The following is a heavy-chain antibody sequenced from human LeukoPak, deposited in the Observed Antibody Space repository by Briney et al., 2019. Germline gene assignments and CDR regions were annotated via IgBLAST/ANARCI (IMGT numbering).Heavy chain of an antibody. J-gene: IGHJ4*02. V-gene: IGHV3-30*18. Sequence: PGGSLRLSCAASGFTFSSYGMHWVRQAPGKGLEWVAVISYDGSNKYYADSVKGRFTISRDNSKNTLYLQMNSLRAEDTAVYYCAKELARAAVAGTVDYWGQGTLVTVSS. CDR1: GFTFSSYG. CDR3: AKELARAAVAGTVDY. D-gene: IGHD6-19*01. CDR2: ISYDGSNK.